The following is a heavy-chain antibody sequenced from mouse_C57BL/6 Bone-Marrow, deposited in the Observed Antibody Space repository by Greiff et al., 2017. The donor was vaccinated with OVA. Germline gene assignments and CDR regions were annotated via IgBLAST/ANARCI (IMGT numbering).Heavy chain of an antibody. CDR2: IYPGNSDT. Sequence: EVQLQQSGTVLARPGASVKMSCKTSGYTFTSYWMHWVKQRPGQGLECIGAIYPGNSDTSYNQKFKGKAKLTAVTSASTAYMELSSLTNEDSAVYYCTTYWYFDVWGTGTTVTVSS. CDR3: TTYWYFDV. J-gene: IGHJ1*03. V-gene: IGHV1-5*01. CDR1: GYTFTSYW.